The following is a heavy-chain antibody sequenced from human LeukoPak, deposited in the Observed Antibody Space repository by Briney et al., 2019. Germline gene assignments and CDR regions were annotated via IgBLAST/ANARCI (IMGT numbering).Heavy chain of an antibody. D-gene: IGHD3-9*01. CDR3: AMTDDTLIASSY. Sequence: GGSLRLSCAASGFTFSSYAMSWVRQVPGKGLQWVSGIYSAGTSFHAESLEGRFTVSRDFSKNILYLQMNSLRAEDTGVYYCAMTDDTLIASSYWGQGTSVTVSS. CDR2: IYSAGTS. V-gene: IGHV3-23*05. J-gene: IGHJ4*02. CDR1: GFTFSSYA.